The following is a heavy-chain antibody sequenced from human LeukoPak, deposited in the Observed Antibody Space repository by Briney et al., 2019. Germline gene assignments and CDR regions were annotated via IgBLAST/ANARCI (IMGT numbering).Heavy chain of an antibody. Sequence: GGSLRLSCAASGFTFEDYPMHWVRQAPGKGLEGVSGISWNSGNKEYGDSVKGRFTVSRDNAKNSLHLQMNSLRADDTALYYCVKDRALVGGPYFYYMDVWGKGTMVTVS. J-gene: IGHJ6*03. D-gene: IGHD1-26*01. CDR3: VKDRALVGGPYFYYMDV. V-gene: IGHV3-9*01. CDR2: ISWNSGNK. CDR1: GFTFEDYP.